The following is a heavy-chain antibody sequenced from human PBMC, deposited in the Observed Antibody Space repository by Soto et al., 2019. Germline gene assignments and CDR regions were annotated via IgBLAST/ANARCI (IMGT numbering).Heavy chain of an antibody. V-gene: IGHV3-30-3*01. J-gene: IGHJ6*02. CDR3: AKAMYGMDV. CDR2: ISYDGSNK. CDR1: GFTFSSYA. Sequence: PGGSLRLSCAASGFTFSSYAMHWVRQAPGKGLEWVAVISYDGSNKYYADSVKGRFTISRDNSKNTLYLQMNSLRAEDTAVYYCAKAMYGMDVWGQGTTVTVSS.